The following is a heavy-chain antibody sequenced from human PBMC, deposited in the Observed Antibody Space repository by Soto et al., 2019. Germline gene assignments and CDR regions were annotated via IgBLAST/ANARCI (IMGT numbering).Heavy chain of an antibody. J-gene: IGHJ4*02. Sequence: GASVKVSCKASGYTFNSYGISWVRQAPGQGLEWMGWISAYNGNTNYAQKLQGRVTRTTDTSTSTAYMELRSLRSDDTAVYYCALVASIYYDILAGPDYWAQGTLDTVSA. V-gene: IGHV1-18*01. D-gene: IGHD3-9*01. CDR2: ISAYNGNT. CDR1: GYTFNSYG. CDR3: ALVASIYYDILAGPDY.